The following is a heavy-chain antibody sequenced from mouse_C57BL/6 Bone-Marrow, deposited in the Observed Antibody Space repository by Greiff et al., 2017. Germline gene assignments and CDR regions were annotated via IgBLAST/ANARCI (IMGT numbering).Heavy chain of an antibody. V-gene: IGHV1-81*01. Sequence: QVQLKESGAELARPGASVKLSCKASGYTFTSYGISWVKQRTGQGLEWIGEIYPRSGNTYYNEKFKGKATLTADKSSSTAYMELRSLTSEDSAVXFCARYDYDGGCPAYWGQGTLVTVSA. D-gene: IGHD2-4*01. J-gene: IGHJ3*01. CDR2: IYPRSGNT. CDR3: ARYDYDGGCPAY. CDR1: GYTFTSYG.